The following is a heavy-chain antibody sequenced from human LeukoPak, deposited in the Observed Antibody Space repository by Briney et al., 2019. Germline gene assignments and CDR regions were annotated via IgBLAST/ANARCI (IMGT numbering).Heavy chain of an antibody. D-gene: IGHD5-12*01. CDR2: MNPNSGNT. V-gene: IGHV1-8*01. J-gene: IGHJ1*01. CDR1: RYTFTSYD. CDR3: AIVATTQNSAEYFQH. Sequence: ASVKVSCKASRYTFTSYDINWVRQATGQGLGWMGWMNPNSGNTGYAQKFQGRVTMTRNTSISTAYMELSSLRSEDTAVYYCAIVATTQNSAEYFQHWGQGTLVTVSS.